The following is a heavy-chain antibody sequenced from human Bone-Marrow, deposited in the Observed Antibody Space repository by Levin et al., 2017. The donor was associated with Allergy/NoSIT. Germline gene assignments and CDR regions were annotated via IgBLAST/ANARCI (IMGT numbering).Heavy chain of an antibody. CDR3: AGVDKAPYYYYVMDV. Sequence: GESLKISCAASGFTFSSYWMSWVRQAPGKGLEWVANIKQDGSEKYYVDSVKGRFTISRDNAKKSVYLQMNSLRAEDTAVYYCAGVDKAPYYYYVMDVWGQGTTVTVSS. D-gene: IGHD5-18*01. J-gene: IGHJ6*02. V-gene: IGHV3-7*01. CDR2: IKQDGSEK. CDR1: GFTFSSYW.